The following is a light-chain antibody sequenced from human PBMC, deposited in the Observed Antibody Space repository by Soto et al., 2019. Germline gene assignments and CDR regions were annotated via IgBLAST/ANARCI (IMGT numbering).Light chain of an antibody. CDR2: AAS. J-gene: IGKJ2*01. CDR1: QSISTY. Sequence: DIQMTQSPSSLSASVGDRVTITCRASQSISTYLNWYQQKPGKAPKLLIYAASSLQSGVPSRFSSSGSGTDFTLTISSLQPEDFATYYCQQSYSYPRTFGQGTNLEIK. V-gene: IGKV1-39*01. CDR3: QQSYSYPRT.